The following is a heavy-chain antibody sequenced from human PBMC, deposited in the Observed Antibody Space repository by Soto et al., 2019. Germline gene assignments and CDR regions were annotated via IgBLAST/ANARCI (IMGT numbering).Heavy chain of an antibody. CDR1: GFTLSHYW. CDR3: VRSNSGGFDY. CDR2: LKYDGTTT. V-gene: IGHV3-74*01. J-gene: IGHJ4*02. D-gene: IGHD3-16*01. Sequence: EVQLLESGGGLVQPGGTLTLSCAASGFTLSHYWMHWVRQVPVRGLVWVSRLKYDGTTTSYADSVKGRFTISRDNAKNTVYLPIRSLRAEDKATYYCVRSNSGGFDYWGQGAVVTVSS.